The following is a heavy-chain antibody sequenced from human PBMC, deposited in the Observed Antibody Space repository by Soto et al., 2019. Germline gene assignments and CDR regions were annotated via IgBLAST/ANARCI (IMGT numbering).Heavy chain of an antibody. CDR3: ARKGVYTAISA. CDR1: GGSISSGGYY. J-gene: IGHJ5*02. Sequence: SETLSLTCTVSGGSISSGGYYWSWIRQHPGKGLEWIGYIYYSGSTYYNPSLMSRVTISVDTSKNQFSLKLSSVTAADTAVYYCARKGVYTAISAWGQGTLVTVSS. V-gene: IGHV4-31*03. CDR2: IYYSGST. D-gene: IGHD5-18*01.